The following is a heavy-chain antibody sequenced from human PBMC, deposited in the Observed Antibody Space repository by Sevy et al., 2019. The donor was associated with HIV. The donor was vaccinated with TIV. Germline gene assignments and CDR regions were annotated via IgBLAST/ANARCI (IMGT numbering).Heavy chain of an antibody. V-gene: IGHV3-21*01. Sequence: GESLKISCAGSGFSFSAYSMNWVRQAPGKGLEWVSSISSSSNYIYYADSVKGRFTISRDNAKNLFYLQMNSLRAEDSAVYQCARDRGVGTSSYGMDVWGQGTTVTVSS. CDR3: ARDRGVGTSSYGMDV. CDR2: ISSSSNYI. J-gene: IGHJ6*02. D-gene: IGHD1-26*01. CDR1: GFSFSAYS.